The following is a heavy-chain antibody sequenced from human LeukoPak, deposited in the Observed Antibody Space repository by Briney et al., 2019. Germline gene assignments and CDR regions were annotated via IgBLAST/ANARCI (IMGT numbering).Heavy chain of an antibody. CDR3: ARTEAARRGVRGYYYYMDV. CDR1: GGSISGSSYS. V-gene: IGHV4-39*07. CDR2: INHSGST. J-gene: IGHJ6*03. D-gene: IGHD6-6*01. Sequence: ETLSLTCTASGGSISGSSYSWGWIRQPPGKGLEWIGEINHSGSTNYNPSLKSRVTISVDTSKNQFSLRLSSVTAADTAVYYCARTEAARRGVRGYYYYMDVWGKGTTVTVSS.